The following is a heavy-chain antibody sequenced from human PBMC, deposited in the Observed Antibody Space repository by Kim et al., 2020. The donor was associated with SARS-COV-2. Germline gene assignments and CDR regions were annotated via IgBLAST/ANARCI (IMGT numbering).Heavy chain of an antibody. CDR3: ARDITSMGLFDY. Sequence: PPGKGLEWIGNIFYTGSTNDTPARKSRVTISVDTSNNPFSLRLSSVAAADTAVYYCARDITSMGLFDYWGQGTLVPVSS. D-gene: IGHD5-18*01. J-gene: IGHJ4*02. CDR2: IFYTGST. V-gene: IGHV4-59*13.